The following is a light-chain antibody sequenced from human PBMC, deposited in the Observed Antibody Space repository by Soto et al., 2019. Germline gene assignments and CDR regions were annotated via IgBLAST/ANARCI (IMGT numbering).Light chain of an antibody. Sequence: QSVLTKRPSAPGSHGQSVTISCTGTSSDIGAYIYVSWYQQHPGKAPELMISEVSRRPSVVPERFSGSKYGNTASLTVSGLHAEDEAHYCCGSYAGSNHFVFGNGTKVTVL. CDR1: SSDIGAYIY. CDR2: EVS. V-gene: IGLV2-8*01. CDR3: GSYAGSNHFV. J-gene: IGLJ1*01.